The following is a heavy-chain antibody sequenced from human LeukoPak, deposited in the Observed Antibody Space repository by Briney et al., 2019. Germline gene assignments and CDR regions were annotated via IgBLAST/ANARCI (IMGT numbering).Heavy chain of an antibody. V-gene: IGHV4-59*08. CDR3: TRLHKWELLRWFDP. Sequence: SETLSLTCTVSGGSISSYYWSWIRQPPGKGLEWIVYIYYSGSTNYNPSLKSRVTISVDTSKNQFSLKLSSVTAADTAVYYCTRLHKWELLRWFDPWGQGTLVTVSS. CDR1: GGSISSYY. CDR2: IYYSGST. J-gene: IGHJ5*02. D-gene: IGHD1-26*01.